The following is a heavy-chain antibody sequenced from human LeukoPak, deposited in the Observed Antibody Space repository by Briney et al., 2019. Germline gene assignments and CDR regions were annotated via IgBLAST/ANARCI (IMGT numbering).Heavy chain of an antibody. CDR2: ISSSSSYI. J-gene: IGHJ6*03. CDR1: GFTFSSFS. D-gene: IGHD1-26*01. CDR3: ARAYSGTYGLGYYYMDV. Sequence: GGSLRLSCAASGFTFSSFSMNWVRQAPGKGLEWVSSISSSSSYIYYADSVKGRFTISRHNAKNSLYLQMNSLRAEDTAVYYCARAYSGTYGLGYYYMDVWGKGTTVTISS. V-gene: IGHV3-21*01.